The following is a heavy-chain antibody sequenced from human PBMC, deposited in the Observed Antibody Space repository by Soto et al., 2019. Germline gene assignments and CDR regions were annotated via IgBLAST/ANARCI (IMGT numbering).Heavy chain of an antibody. V-gene: IGHV3-33*01. CDR1: GFTFNTYG. Sequence: QVQLEESGGGVVQPGRSLRLSCEASGFTFNTYGMHWVRQPPGKGLEWLAAIWYDGTQKYYADSVKGRFIISRDNSKKTLYLEMNSLRAEDTAMYYCARAGGTTVTGLWHFDSWGQGTLVTVSS. CDR3: ARAGGTTVTGLWHFDS. CDR2: IWYDGTQK. J-gene: IGHJ4*02. D-gene: IGHD4-17*01.